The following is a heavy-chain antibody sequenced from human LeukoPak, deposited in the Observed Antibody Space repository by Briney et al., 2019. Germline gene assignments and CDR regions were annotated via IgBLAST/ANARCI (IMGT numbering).Heavy chain of an antibody. V-gene: IGHV4-59*01. CDR1: GGSLSSYY. D-gene: IGHD3-3*01. J-gene: IGHJ4*02. CDR2: IYYSGST. CDR3: ARVRFLEWSDEDYFDY. Sequence: SETLSLTCTVSGGSLSSYYWSWIRQPPGKGLEWIGYIYYSGSTNYNPSLKSRVTISVDTSKNQFSLKLSSVTAADTAVYYCARVRFLEWSDEDYFDYWGQGTLVTVSS.